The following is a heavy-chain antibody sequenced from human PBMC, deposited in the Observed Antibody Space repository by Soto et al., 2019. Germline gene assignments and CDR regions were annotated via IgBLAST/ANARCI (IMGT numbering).Heavy chain of an antibody. D-gene: IGHD3-16*01. CDR1: GYTFTSYG. J-gene: IGHJ6*02. CDR2: ISAYNGNT. V-gene: IGHV1-18*01. CDR3: ARLGDSYYYYYGMDV. Sequence: ASVKVSCKASGYTFTSYGISWLRQAPGQGLEWMGWISAYNGNTNYAQKLQGRVTMTTDTSTSTAYMELRSLRSDDTAVYYCARLGDSYYYYYGMDVWGQGTTVTVSS.